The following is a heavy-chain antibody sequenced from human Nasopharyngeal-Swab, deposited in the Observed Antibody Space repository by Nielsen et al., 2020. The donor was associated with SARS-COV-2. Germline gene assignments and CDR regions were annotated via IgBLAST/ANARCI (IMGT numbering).Heavy chain of an antibody. V-gene: IGHV3-21*01. J-gene: IGHJ4*02. Sequence: ESLKISCAASGFTFSSYSMNWVRQAPGKGLEWVSSISSSSSYIYYADSVKGRFTISRDNAKNSLYLQMNRLRAEDTAVYYCARDSSGYVGGAYWGQGTLVSVSS. CDR2: ISSSSSYI. D-gene: IGHD3-22*01. CDR3: ARDSSGYVGGAY. CDR1: GFTFSSYS.